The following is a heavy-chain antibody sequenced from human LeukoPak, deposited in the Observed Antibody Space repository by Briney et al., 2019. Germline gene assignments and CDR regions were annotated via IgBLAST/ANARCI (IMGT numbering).Heavy chain of an antibody. CDR1: GFTFSSYG. V-gene: IGHV3-33*01. D-gene: IGHD3-22*01. Sequence: PGRSLRLSCAASGFTFSSYGMHWVRQAPGKGLEWVAVIWYDGSNKYYADSVKGRFTISRDNSKNTLYLQMNSLRAEDTAVYYCARGAYYYDSSGYYYGDYWGQGTLVTVSS. J-gene: IGHJ4*02. CDR3: ARGAYYYDSSGYYYGDY. CDR2: IWYDGSNK.